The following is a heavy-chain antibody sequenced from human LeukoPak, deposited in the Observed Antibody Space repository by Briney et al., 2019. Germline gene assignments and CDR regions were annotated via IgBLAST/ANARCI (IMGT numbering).Heavy chain of an antibody. V-gene: IGHV3-66*01. Sequence: GGSLRLSCAASGFTVSSNYMSWVRQAPGKGLEWVSVIYSGGSTYYADSVKGRFTISRDNSKNTLYLQMNSLRAEDTAVYYCARVIAVAGTGNWFDPWGQGTLVTVSS. CDR1: GFTVSSNY. D-gene: IGHD6-19*01. CDR3: ARVIAVAGTGNWFDP. J-gene: IGHJ5*02. CDR2: IYSGGST.